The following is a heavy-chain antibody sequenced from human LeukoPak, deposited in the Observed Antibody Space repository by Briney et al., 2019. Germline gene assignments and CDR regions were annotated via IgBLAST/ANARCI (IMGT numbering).Heavy chain of an antibody. Sequence: SVKVSCKASGGTFSSYTINWVRQAPGQGFEWMGGIIPIVETADYAQKFQGRVKITTDETTTTAYLELTSLRSEDTAVYYCAGSGRFDCWGQGTLVTVSS. J-gene: IGHJ4*02. V-gene: IGHV1-69*16. CDR2: IIPIVETA. D-gene: IGHD1-26*01. CDR1: GGTFSSYT. CDR3: AGSGRFDC.